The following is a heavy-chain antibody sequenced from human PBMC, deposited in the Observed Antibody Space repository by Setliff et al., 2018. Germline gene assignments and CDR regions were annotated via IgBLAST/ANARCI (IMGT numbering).Heavy chain of an antibody. CDR2: INPYSDDT. V-gene: IGHV1-2*02. D-gene: IGHD3-3*01. J-gene: IGHJ5*02. CDR3: ARSNYDFWSGYPNWFDP. CDR1: GYIFTNYH. Sequence: GASVKVSCKASGYIFTNYHTHWVRQAPGQGLEWMGWINPYSDDTHYAQNFQGRITITMDTSISTVYMELSSLRSDDTAVYYCARSNYDFWSGYPNWFDPWGQGSLVTVSS.